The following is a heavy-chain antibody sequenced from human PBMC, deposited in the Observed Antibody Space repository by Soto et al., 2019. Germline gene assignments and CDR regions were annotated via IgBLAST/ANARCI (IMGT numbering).Heavy chain of an antibody. Sequence: PGGSLRLSCAAAGFTVDSYSINWVRQAPGKRLEWISSISTSSDKTYYADSVKGRFTISRDNSKNTLYLQMNNLRAEDTAVYYYAKEMPHSAGGSLAFDYWGQGTLVTVSS. V-gene: IGHV3-21*04. J-gene: IGHJ4*02. CDR1: GFTVDSYS. CDR2: ISTSSDKT. D-gene: IGHD6-13*01. CDR3: AKEMPHSAGGSLAFDY.